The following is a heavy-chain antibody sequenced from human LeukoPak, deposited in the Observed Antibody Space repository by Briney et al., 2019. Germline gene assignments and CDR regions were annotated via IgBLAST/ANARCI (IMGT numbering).Heavy chain of an antibody. Sequence: PGGSLRLSCADSGFTFSSYAMSWVRQAPGKGLEWVSAISGSGGSTYYADSVKGRFTISRDNSKNTLYLQMNSLRAEDTAVYYCAKGVAAAGIFDYWGQGTLVTVSS. CDR1: GFTFSSYA. V-gene: IGHV3-23*01. CDR3: AKGVAAAGIFDY. CDR2: ISGSGGST. J-gene: IGHJ4*02. D-gene: IGHD6-13*01.